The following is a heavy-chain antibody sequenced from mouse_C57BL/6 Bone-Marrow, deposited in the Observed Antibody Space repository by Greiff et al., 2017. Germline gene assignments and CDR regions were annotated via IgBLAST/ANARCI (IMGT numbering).Heavy chain of an antibody. D-gene: IGHD2-4*01. CDR1: GFNIKNTY. J-gene: IGHJ1*03. Sequence: EVQLQESVAELVRPGASVKLSCTASGFNIKNTYMHWVKQRPEQGLEWIGRIDPANGNTKYAPKFQGKATITADTSSNTAYLQLSSLTSEDTAISYCARSPICYDYYWYFDVWGTGTAVTVSS. CDR3: ARSPICYDYYWYFDV. CDR2: IDPANGNT. V-gene: IGHV14-3*01.